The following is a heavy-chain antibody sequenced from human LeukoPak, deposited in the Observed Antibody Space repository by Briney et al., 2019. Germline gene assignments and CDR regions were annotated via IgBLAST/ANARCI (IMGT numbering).Heavy chain of an antibody. CDR1: GGSISSGSYY. Sequence: PSETLSLTCTVSGGSISSGSYYWSWIRQPAGKGLEWIGRIYTSGSTNYNPSLKSRVTISVDTSKNQFSLKLSSVTAADTAVYYCARALVSPQYFQHWGQGTLVTVSS. J-gene: IGHJ1*01. D-gene: IGHD2-2*01. CDR2: IYTSGST. V-gene: IGHV4-61*02. CDR3: ARALVSPQYFQH.